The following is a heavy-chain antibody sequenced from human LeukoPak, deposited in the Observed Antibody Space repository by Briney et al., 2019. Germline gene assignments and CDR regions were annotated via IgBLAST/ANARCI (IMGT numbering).Heavy chain of an antibody. CDR2: IYYSGST. V-gene: IGHV4-59*01. CDR3: ARRPTYESSGYYLDDAFDI. J-gene: IGHJ3*02. D-gene: IGHD3-22*01. Sequence: PSETLSLTCTVSGGSISSYYWSWIRQPPGKGLEWIGYIYYSGSTNYNPSLKSRVTISVDTSKNQFSLKLSSVTAADTAVYYCARRPTYESSGYYLDDAFDIWGQGTMVTVSS. CDR1: GGSISSYY.